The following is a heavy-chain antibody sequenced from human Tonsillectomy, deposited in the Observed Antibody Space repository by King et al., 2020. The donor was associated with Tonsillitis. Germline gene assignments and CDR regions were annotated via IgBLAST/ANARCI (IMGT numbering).Heavy chain of an antibody. V-gene: IGHV3-48*02. Sequence: VQLVESGGGLVQPGGSLRLSCAASGFTFSTYSMNWVRQAPGKGLEWVSYISSTSSAIYYADSVKGRFTISRDNAQNSLYLQMNNLRDEDTATYYCARDFSTQYSIHYWGQGTLVTVSS. D-gene: IGHD3-3*02. J-gene: IGHJ4*02. CDR1: GFTFSTYS. CDR3: ARDFSTQYSIHY. CDR2: ISSTSSAI.